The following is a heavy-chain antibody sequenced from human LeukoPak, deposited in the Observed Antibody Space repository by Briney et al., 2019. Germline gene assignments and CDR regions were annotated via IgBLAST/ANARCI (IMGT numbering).Heavy chain of an antibody. CDR3: VREYGGNSWFNY. Sequence: PAETLSLTSTSAGGFISSYYWSWIRQPPGKGLEWSGYIYYSGSTNYTPSIKSRVTISVDTSKTQCPLKLSSVTAADPAVYYCVREYGGNSWFNYWGQGTLVTVSS. D-gene: IGHD4-23*01. CDR1: GGFISSYY. V-gene: IGHV4-59*12. J-gene: IGHJ4*02. CDR2: IYYSGST.